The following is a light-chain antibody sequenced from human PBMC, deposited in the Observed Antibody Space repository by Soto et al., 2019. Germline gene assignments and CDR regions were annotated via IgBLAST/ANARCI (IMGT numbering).Light chain of an antibody. CDR3: RSYTRGTFV. J-gene: IGLJ1*01. CDR1: SSDVGGHNY. V-gene: IGLV2-14*03. CDR2: DVS. Sequence: QSVLTQPASVSGSPGQAITIPCTGTSSDVGGHNYVSWYQQHPGKAPKLILYDVSDRPSGVSSRFSGSKSGNTASLTISGLQAEDEADYYCRSYTRGTFVFGTGTKVTVL.